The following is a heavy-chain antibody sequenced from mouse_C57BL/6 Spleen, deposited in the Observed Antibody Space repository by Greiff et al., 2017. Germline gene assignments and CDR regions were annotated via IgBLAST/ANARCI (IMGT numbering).Heavy chain of an antibody. CDR1: GFTFSSYA. J-gene: IGHJ3*01. Sequence: EVHLVESGGGLVKPGGSLKLSCAASGFTFSSYAMSWVRQTPEKRLEWVATISDGGSYTYYPDNVKGRFTISRDNAKNNLYLQMSHLKSEDTAMYYCARGEGRLTGIDWGQGTLVTVSA. CDR2: ISDGGSYT. V-gene: IGHV5-4*01. D-gene: IGHD4-1*01. CDR3: ARGEGRLTGID.